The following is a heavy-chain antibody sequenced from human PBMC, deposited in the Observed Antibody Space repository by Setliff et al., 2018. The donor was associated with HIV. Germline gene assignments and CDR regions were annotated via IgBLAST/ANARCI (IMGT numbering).Heavy chain of an antibody. V-gene: IGHV4-39*07. J-gene: IGHJ6*02. D-gene: IGHD3-3*01. Sequence: WIRQPPGKGLEWIGSIYYSGSTYYNPSLKSRVTISVDTSKKQFSLKLTSVIAADTAVYYCARIFGDQGYYYGMDVWGQGTTVTV. CDR2: IYYSGST. CDR3: ARIFGDQGYYYGMDV.